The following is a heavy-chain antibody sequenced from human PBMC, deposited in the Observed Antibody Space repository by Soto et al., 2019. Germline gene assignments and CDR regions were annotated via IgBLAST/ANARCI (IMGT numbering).Heavy chain of an antibody. J-gene: IGHJ6*04. CDR3: ARESWKRRRVALDV. D-gene: IGHD1-1*01. Sequence: PSETLSLTCAVYGGSFSGYYGSWISQPPGKGLEWIGEINHSGSTNYNPSLKSRVTISVDTSKNQFSLKLSSVTAADTAVYYCARESWKRRRVALDVWGKGTTVTVSS. V-gene: IGHV4-34*01. CDR2: INHSGST. CDR1: GGSFSGYY.